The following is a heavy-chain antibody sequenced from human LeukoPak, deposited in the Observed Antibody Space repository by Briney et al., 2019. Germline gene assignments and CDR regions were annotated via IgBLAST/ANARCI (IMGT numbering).Heavy chain of an antibody. CDR1: GGSISSCDW. J-gene: IGHJ1*01. CDR2: IHHSGST. Sequence: PSETLSLTCAVSGGSISSCDWWAWVRQPPGRGLEWIGEIHHSGSTNYNPSLKSRVTISVDKSKNQFSLKLSSVTAADTAVYYCARLWGSSWSAEYFQHWGQGTLVTVSS. D-gene: IGHD6-13*01. CDR3: ARLWGSSWSAEYFQH. V-gene: IGHV4-4*02.